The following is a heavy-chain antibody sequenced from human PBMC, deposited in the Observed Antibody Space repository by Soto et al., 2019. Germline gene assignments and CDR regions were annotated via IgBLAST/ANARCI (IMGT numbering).Heavy chain of an antibody. CDR1: GGTLSSFINYP. CDR3: ARRDTSGFLRYFDN. V-gene: IGHV1-69*06. J-gene: IGHJ4*02. Sequence: VKVSCKASGGTLSSFINYPINWVRQAPGQGLEWMGGIVPNVGTVNYAQKFQGRVAITADKSTGTAYMELSSLKSEDTALYYCARRDTSGFLRYFDNWGQGTLVTVSS. D-gene: IGHD3-3*01. CDR2: IVPNVGTV.